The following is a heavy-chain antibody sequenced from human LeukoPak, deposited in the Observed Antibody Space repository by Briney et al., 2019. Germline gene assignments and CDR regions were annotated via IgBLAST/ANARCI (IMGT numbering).Heavy chain of an antibody. D-gene: IGHD6-13*01. V-gene: IGHV5-51*01. CDR2: YPGDSDT. CDR1: GYSFTTYW. J-gene: IGHJ4*02. CDR3: ARLRQQLVGDY. Sequence: GESLKISCKGSGYSFTTYWIGWVRQMPGKGLEWMGIYPGDSDTRYSPSFQGQVTISADKSISTAYLQWSSLKASDTAMYYCARLRQQLVGDYWGQGTLVTVSS.